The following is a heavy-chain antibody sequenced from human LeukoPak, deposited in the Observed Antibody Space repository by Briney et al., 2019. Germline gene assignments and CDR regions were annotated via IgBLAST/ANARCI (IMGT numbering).Heavy chain of an antibody. J-gene: IGHJ4*02. D-gene: IGHD6-13*01. Sequence: ASVKVSCKASGYTFTSYGISWVRQAPGQGLEWMGWISPYNGNTNYAQKLQGRVTMTTDTSTSTAYMELRSLRSDDTAVYYCARDAPKLTGYTYGYSPYSFDYWGQGTLVTVSS. CDR1: GYTFTSYG. CDR2: ISPYNGNT. V-gene: IGHV1-18*01. CDR3: ARDAPKLTGYTYGYSPYSFDY.